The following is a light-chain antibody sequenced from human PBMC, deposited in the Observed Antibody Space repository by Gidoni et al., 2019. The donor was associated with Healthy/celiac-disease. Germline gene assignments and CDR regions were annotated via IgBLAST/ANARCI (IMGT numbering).Light chain of an antibody. V-gene: IGLV3-21*02. CDR2: DDS. J-gene: IGLJ7*01. CDR1: NIGSKS. Sequence: SYVLPQPPSVSVAPGQTARITCGGNNIGSKSVHWYQQNPGQAPVLVVYDDSDRPSGIPERFSGSNSGNTATLTISRVEAGDEADYYCQVWDSSSDHAVFGGGTQLTVL. CDR3: QVWDSSSDHAV.